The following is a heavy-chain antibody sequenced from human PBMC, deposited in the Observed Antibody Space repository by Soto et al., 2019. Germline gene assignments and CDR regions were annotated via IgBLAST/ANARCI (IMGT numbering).Heavy chain of an antibody. CDR1: GFTFSSYA. CDR2: ISGSGGST. V-gene: IGHV3-23*01. J-gene: IGHJ5*02. CDR3: AKGQGELLAEMDWFDP. Sequence: EVQLLESGGGLVQPGGSLRLSCAASGFTFSSYAMSWVRQAPGKGLEWVSAISGSGGSTYYADSVQGRFTISRDNSKNTLYLQMNSLRAEDTAVYYCAKGQGELLAEMDWFDPWGQGTLFTVSS. D-gene: IGHD1-26*01.